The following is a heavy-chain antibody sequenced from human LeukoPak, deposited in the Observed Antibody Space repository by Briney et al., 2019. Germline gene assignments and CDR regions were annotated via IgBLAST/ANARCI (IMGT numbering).Heavy chain of an antibody. CDR1: GGSFSGYY. CDR3: ARGGRYTVNWFDP. Sequence: SETLSLTCAVYGGSFSGYYWSWIRQPPGKGLEWIGEINHSGSTNYNPSLKSRVPISVDTSKNQFSLKLSSVTAADTAVYYCARGGRYTVNWFDPWGQGTLVTVSS. CDR2: INHSGST. V-gene: IGHV4-34*01. J-gene: IGHJ5*02. D-gene: IGHD3-16*02.